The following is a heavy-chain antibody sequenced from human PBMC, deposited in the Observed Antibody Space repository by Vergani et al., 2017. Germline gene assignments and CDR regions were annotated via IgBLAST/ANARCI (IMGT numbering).Heavy chain of an antibody. CDR3: ARATYYYDSSGYYFGY. Sequence: EVQLLESGGRLVQPGGSLRLSCVASGFAFSRYAMSWVRQAPGKGLEWVSGLTASGSGISYADSVRGRFTISRDNSKNTLFLQMDSLRAEDTAVYYCARATYYYDSSGYYFGYWGQGTLVTVSS. J-gene: IGHJ4*02. V-gene: IGHV3-23*01. D-gene: IGHD3-22*01. CDR2: LTASGSGI. CDR1: GFAFSRYA.